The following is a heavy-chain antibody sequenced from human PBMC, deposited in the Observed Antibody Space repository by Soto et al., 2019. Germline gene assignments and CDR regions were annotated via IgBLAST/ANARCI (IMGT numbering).Heavy chain of an antibody. Sequence: SVKVSCKASGGTFSSYAISWVRQAPGQGLERMGGIIPIFGTANYAQKFQGRVTITADESTSTAYMELSSLRSEDTAVYYCAREYSSSSGVFDYWGQGTLVTVSS. CDR1: GGTFSSYA. CDR2: IIPIFGTA. V-gene: IGHV1-69*13. J-gene: IGHJ4*02. CDR3: AREYSSSSGVFDY. D-gene: IGHD6-6*01.